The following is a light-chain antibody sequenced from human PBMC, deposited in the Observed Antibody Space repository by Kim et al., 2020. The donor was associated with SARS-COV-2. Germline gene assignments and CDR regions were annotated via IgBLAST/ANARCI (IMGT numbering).Light chain of an antibody. CDR2: DVT. CDR1: SSDVGGYNF. CDR3: CSYAGTYSLV. Sequence: QSALTQPRSVSVSPGQSVSISCTGTSSDVGGYNFVSWYQHHPGKAPKLIIYDVTKRPSGVPDRFSGSKSGNTASLTISGLQADDEADYYCCSYAGTYSLVFGGGTQLTVL. J-gene: IGLJ3*02. V-gene: IGLV2-11*01.